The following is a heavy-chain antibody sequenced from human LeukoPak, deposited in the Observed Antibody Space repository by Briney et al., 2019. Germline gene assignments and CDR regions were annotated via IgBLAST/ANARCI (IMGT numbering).Heavy chain of an antibody. Sequence: PSETLSLTCTVSVGSPSSYYWSWIRQPPGKGLEWMGYIYYSGSTNYSPSLKSRVTISVDTSKNQFSLKLSSVTAADAAVYYCARGGGSGSYYRYFDYWGQGTLVTVSS. CDR2: IYYSGST. J-gene: IGHJ4*02. V-gene: IGHV4-59*01. CDR3: ARGGGSGSYYRYFDY. CDR1: VGSPSSYY. D-gene: IGHD3-10*01.